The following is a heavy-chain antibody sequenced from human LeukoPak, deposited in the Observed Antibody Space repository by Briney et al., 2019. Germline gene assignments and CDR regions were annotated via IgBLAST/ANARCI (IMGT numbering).Heavy chain of an antibody. J-gene: IGHJ4*02. V-gene: IGHV3-30*04. CDR1: GFTFSSYA. CDR3: ARVNGYSSSCFDY. Sequence: GGSLRLSCAASGFTFSSYAMHWVRQAPGKGLEWVAVISYDGSNKYYADSVKGRFTISRDNSKNTLYLQMNSLRAEDTAVYYCARVNGYSSSCFDYWGQGTLVTVSS. D-gene: IGHD6-13*01. CDR2: ISYDGSNK.